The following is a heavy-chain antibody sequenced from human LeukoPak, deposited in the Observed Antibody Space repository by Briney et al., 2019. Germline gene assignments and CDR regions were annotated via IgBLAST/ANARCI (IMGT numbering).Heavy chain of an antibody. CDR2: ISYDGSNK. CDR3: ARRSRSIRAFDI. J-gene: IGHJ3*02. V-gene: IGHV3-30-3*01. CDR1: GFTFSSYA. Sequence: GGSLRLSCAASGFTFSSYAMHWVRQAPGKGLEWVAVISYDGSNKYYADSVKGRFTISRDNSKNTLYLQMNSLRAEDTAVYYCARRSRSIRAFDIWGQGTMVTVSS. D-gene: IGHD6-6*01.